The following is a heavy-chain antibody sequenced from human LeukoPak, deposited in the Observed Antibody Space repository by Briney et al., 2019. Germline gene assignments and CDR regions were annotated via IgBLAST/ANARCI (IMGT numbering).Heavy chain of an antibody. Sequence: ASVKVSCKASGYTFTSYGISWVRQAPGQGLEWMGGIIPIFGTANYAQKFQGRVTITADESTSTAYMELSSLRSEDTAVYYCARGDTAMVPSSLDYWGQGTLVTVSS. CDR2: IIPIFGTA. J-gene: IGHJ4*02. V-gene: IGHV1-69*13. CDR1: GYTFTSYG. CDR3: ARGDTAMVPSSLDY. D-gene: IGHD5-18*01.